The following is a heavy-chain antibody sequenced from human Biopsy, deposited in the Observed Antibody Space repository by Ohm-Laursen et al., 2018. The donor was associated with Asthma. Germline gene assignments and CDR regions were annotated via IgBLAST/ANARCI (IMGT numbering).Heavy chain of an antibody. CDR1: SGSGGYMRSGNYY. D-gene: IGHD6-13*01. J-gene: IGHJ6*02. CDR2: IYYSGTT. Sequence: TLSLTCSLSSGSGGYMRSGNYYWGWIRQPSGKGLEWIGSIYYSGTTYYNLSLESRVTVSADTSKNQFSLKLTSVTAADTAVYYCVRGSSSWHHGPFHYYYGLDVWGQGTTATVSS. CDR3: VRGSSSWHHGPFHYYYGLDV. V-gene: IGHV4-39*01.